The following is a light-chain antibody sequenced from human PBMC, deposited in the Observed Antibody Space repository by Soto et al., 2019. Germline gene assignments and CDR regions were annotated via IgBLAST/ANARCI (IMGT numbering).Light chain of an antibody. Sequence: SYELTQPPSVSVSPGQTARITCSGDALPKQYAYWYQQKPGQAPVLVIYKDSERPSGIPERFSGSSSGTTVTLTISGVQAEDEADYYCQSADSSGTGVVFGGGTKVTVL. CDR1: ALPKQY. J-gene: IGLJ2*01. V-gene: IGLV3-25*03. CDR2: KDS. CDR3: QSADSSGTGVV.